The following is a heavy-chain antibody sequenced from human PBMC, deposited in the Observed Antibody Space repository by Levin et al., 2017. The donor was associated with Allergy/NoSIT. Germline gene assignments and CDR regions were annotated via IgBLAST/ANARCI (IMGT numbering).Heavy chain of an antibody. CDR1: GYTFTSYA. V-gene: IGHV7-4-1*02. CDR3: ARGRLVAWDY. Sequence: GGSLRLSCKASGYTFTSYAMNWVRQAPGQGLEWMGWINTNTGNPTYAQGFTGRFVFSLDTSVSTAYLQISSLKAEDTAVYYCARGRLVAWDYWGQGTLVTVSS. D-gene: IGHD5-12*01. CDR2: INTNTGNP. J-gene: IGHJ4*02.